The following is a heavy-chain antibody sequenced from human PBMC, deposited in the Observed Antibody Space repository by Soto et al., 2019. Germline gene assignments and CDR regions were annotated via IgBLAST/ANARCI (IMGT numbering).Heavy chain of an antibody. D-gene: IGHD3-10*01. CDR2: IYHSGST. CDR3: ARDLVTMVRGVIRPFRNWDY. Sequence: PSETLSLTCAVSGYSISSGYYWGWIRQPPGKGLEWIGSIYHSGSTYYNPALKSRVTISVDTSKNQFSLKLSSVTAADTAVYYCARDLVTMVRGVIRPFRNWDYWGQGTLVTVSS. J-gene: IGHJ4*02. CDR1: GYSISSGYY. V-gene: IGHV4-38-2*02.